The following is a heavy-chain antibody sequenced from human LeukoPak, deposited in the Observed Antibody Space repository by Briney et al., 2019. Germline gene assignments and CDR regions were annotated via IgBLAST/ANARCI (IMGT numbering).Heavy chain of an antibody. CDR2: IRCSGSYYT. D-gene: IGHD3-3*02. J-gene: IGHJ5*02. Sequence: GGSLRLSCAASGFPFNDYYMRWIRQAPGKGLEWVSYIRCSGSYYTNYAYSVQDRFTTSRENDKRLVFLQMNSLKDEDTADYYCARVKERWQHFRFDPWGQGTLVTVSS. CDR3: ARVKERWQHFRFDP. V-gene: IGHV3-11*06. CDR1: GFPFNDYY.